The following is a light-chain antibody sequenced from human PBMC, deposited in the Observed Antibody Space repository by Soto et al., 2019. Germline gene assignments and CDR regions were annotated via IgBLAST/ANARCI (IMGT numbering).Light chain of an antibody. J-gene: IGKJ2*01. V-gene: IGKV3-20*01. Sequence: EVALTQSPGTLSLSPGEGATLSCRASQSVTSSYLAWFQQKPGQAPRLLIYGASNRATGIPDRFGGSGSGTDFTLSIDRLEPEDFAVYYCQQSDSSPYAFGQGTNVE. CDR3: QQSDSSPYA. CDR1: QSVTSSY. CDR2: GAS.